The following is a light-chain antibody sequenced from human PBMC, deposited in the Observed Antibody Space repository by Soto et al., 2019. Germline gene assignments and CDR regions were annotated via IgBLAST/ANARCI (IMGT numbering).Light chain of an antibody. J-gene: IGLJ2*01. CDR2: LEGSGSY. V-gene: IGLV4-60*03. CDR1: SGHSSYI. Sequence: QPVLTQSSSASASLGSSVKLTCTLSSGHSSYIIAWHQQQPGKAPRYLMKLEGSGSYNKGSGVPDRFSGSSSRADRYLTISNLQSEDEADYYCVTWESNTGVVFGGGTMLTVL. CDR3: VTWESNTGVV.